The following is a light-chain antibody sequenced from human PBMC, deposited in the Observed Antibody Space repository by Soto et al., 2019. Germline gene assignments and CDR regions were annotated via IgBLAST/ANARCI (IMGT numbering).Light chain of an antibody. CDR2: DVS. Sequence: QSVLTQPRSVSGSPGRSVTISCTGTSSDVGGYNFVSWYQHHPGKAPKVLIYDVSKRPSGVPDRFSGSKSGNTASLTISGLQAEDEADYHCCSYAGTYTYVVFGGGTKVTVL. V-gene: IGLV2-11*01. CDR1: SSDVGGYNF. J-gene: IGLJ2*01. CDR3: CSYAGTYTYVV.